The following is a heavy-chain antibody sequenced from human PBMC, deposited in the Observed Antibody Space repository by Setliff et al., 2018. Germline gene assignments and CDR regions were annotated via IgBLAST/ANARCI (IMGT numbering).Heavy chain of an antibody. D-gene: IGHD4-17*01. J-gene: IGHJ3*02. V-gene: IGHV4-31*03. CDR2: IYYSGST. CDR1: GGSINSGGYY. CDR3: ARDPLTTDRRRAFDI. Sequence: KPSETLSLTCTVSGGSINSGGYYWSWIRQHPGKGLEWIGYIYYSGSTYYNPSLKSRVTISVDTSKNQFSLKLSSVTAADTAVYYCARDPLTTDRRRAFDIWGQGTMVTVSS.